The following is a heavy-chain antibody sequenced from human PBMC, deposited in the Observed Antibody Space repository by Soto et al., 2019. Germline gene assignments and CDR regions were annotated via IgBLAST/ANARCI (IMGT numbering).Heavy chain of an antibody. CDR3: ARDRPHYDNREVGWFDP. V-gene: IGHV1-18*01. J-gene: IGHJ5*02. D-gene: IGHD3-16*01. CDR1: GYTFTSSG. CDR2: ISGHNGTT. Sequence: QVELVQSGAEVRKPGASVKVSCRASGYTFTSSGISWVRQAPGQGLEWMGWISGHNGTTNYAQKFQARVTMTTDTSTRTAFMELRNLISDDTAVYYCARDRPHYDNREVGWFDPWGQGTLVTVSS.